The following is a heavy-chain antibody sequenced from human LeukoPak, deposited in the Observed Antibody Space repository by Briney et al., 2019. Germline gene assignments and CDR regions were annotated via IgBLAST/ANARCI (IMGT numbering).Heavy chain of an antibody. CDR1: GFTFSSYE. Sequence: GGSLRLSCAASGFTFSSYEMNWVRQAPGKGLEWVSYISSSGSTIYYADSVKGRFTISRGNAKNSLYLQMNSLRAEDTAVYYCARGRVPAAADYWGQGTLVTVSS. D-gene: IGHD2-2*01. CDR2: ISSSGSTI. CDR3: ARGRVPAAADY. J-gene: IGHJ4*02. V-gene: IGHV3-48*03.